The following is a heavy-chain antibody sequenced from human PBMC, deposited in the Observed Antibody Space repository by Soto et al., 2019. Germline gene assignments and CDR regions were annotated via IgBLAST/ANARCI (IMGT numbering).Heavy chain of an antibody. Sequence: SETLSLTCAVSGGSISNGGYSWSWIRQPPGKGLEWIGYMYHSGNTYYNPSLKSRVTISIDTSKNQFSLKLSSVTAADTAVYYCARDWLHYDFWSGYSNWFDPWGQGTLVTVSS. D-gene: IGHD3-3*01. V-gene: IGHV4-30-2*01. CDR2: MYHSGNT. J-gene: IGHJ5*02. CDR1: GGSISNGGYS. CDR3: ARDWLHYDFWSGYSNWFDP.